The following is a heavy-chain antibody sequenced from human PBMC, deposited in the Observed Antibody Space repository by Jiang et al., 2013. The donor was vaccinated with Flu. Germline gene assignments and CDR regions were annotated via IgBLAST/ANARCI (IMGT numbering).Heavy chain of an antibody. V-gene: IGHV1-18*01. D-gene: IGHD2-2*02. CDR2: ISAYNGNT. CDR1: GYTFNNYG. J-gene: IGHJ6*02. CDR3: ARDCSRTSCHKTDFNYYYGMDV. Sequence: GAEVKKPGASVKVSCKASGYTFNNYGISWVRQAPGQGPEWMGWISAYNGNTNFAQKFQGGVTMTTDTSTSTAYMELRSLRSDDTAIYYCARDCSRTSCHKTDFNYYYGMDVWGQGTTVTVSS.